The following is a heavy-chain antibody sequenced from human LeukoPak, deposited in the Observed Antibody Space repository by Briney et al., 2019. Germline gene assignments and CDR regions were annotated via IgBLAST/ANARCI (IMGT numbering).Heavy chain of an antibody. CDR2: INPSGGST. CDR1: GYTFTDYY. CDR3: ARGGGYSSSWYLRRKYYFDY. Sequence: ASVKVSCKASGYTFTDYYMHWVRQAPGQGLEWMGIINPSGGSTSYAQKFQGRVTMTRDMSTSTVYMELSSLRSEDTAVYYCARGGGYSSSWYLRRKYYFDYWGQGTLVTVSS. J-gene: IGHJ4*02. D-gene: IGHD6-13*01. V-gene: IGHV1-46*01.